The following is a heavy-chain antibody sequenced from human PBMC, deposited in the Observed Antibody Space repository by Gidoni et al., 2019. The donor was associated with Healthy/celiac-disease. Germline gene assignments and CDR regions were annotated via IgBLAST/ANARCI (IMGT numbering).Heavy chain of an antibody. CDR2: ISGSGGST. CDR3: AKARGVYMVRGNNYFDY. CDR1: CFPFSRLA. V-gene: IGHV3-23*01. J-gene: IGHJ4*02. Sequence: EVPLLESGGVLVPPGGSLRPPCAASCFPFSRLAMSWVRPVPGKGVEWVSAISGSGGSTYYADSVKGRFTISRDNSKNTLYLQMNSLRAEDTAVYYCAKARGVYMVRGNNYFDYWGQGTLVTVSS. D-gene: IGHD3-10*01.